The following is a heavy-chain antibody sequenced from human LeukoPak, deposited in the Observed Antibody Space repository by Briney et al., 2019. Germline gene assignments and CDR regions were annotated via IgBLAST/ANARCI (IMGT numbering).Heavy chain of an antibody. CDR2: ISGSGGST. CDR3: AKAFHITYYFGY. CDR1: GFTFSSYA. Sequence: TGGSLRLSCAASGFTFSSYAMSWVRQAPGKGLEWVSGISGSGGSTFYADSVKGRFTISRDNSKNTLYLQMNSLRAEDAAVYYCAKAFHITYYFGYWGQGTLVTVPS. D-gene: IGHD3-16*01. V-gene: IGHV3-23*01. J-gene: IGHJ4*02.